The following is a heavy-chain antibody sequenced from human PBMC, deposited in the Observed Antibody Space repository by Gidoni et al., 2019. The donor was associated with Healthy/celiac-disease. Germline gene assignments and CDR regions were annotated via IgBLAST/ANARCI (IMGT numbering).Heavy chain of an antibody. CDR3: ARPLYYYGSGSYQPSAY. J-gene: IGHJ4*02. CDR2: ISYDGSNK. Sequence: QVQLVESGGGVVQPGRSLRLSCAAPGFTFSSYAMHWVRQAPGKGLEWVAVISYDGSNKYYADSVKGRFTISRDNSKNTLYLQMNSLRAEDTAVYYCARPLYYYGSGSYQPSAYWGQGTLVTVSS. V-gene: IGHV3-30*04. D-gene: IGHD3-10*01. CDR1: GFTFSSYA.